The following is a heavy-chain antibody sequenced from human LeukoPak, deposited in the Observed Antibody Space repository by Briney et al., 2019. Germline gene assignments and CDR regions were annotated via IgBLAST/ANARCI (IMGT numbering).Heavy chain of an antibody. J-gene: IGHJ4*02. CDR1: GFTFSSYA. D-gene: IGHD3-3*01. CDR2: ISGSGGST. V-gene: IGHV3-23*01. Sequence: GGSLRLSCAASGFTFSSYAMSWVRQAPGKGLEWVSAISGSGGSTYYADSVKGRFTISRDNSKNTLYLQMNSLRAEDTAVYYRAKLGNYDFWSGYWADYWGQGTLVTLSS. CDR3: AKLGNYDFWSGYWADY.